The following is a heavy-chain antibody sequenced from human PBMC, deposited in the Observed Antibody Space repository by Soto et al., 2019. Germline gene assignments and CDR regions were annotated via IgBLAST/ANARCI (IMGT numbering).Heavy chain of an antibody. CDR3: ARGPYILNPLLY. V-gene: IGHV4-30-4*02. D-gene: IGHD2-15*01. CDR2: IHNSGNI. J-gene: IGHJ4*02. CDR1: GGTISSGDYH. Sequence: ASETLSLTCTVSGGTISSGDYHWSLIRQPPGKGLEWIGNIHNSGNIYYNPSLKSRLTISVDTSKNQFSLKLSSVTAADMAVYYSARGPYILNPLLYWGQGTLVTVSS.